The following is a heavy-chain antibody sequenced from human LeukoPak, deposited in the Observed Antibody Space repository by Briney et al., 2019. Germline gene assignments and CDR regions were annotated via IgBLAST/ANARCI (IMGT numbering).Heavy chain of an antibody. CDR3: ARSHTAAVTGNYFDY. J-gene: IGHJ4*02. CDR2: INSNGGSI. D-gene: IGHD6-19*01. V-gene: IGHV3-20*04. Sequence: PGGSLRLSCAASGFTFEDFGMTWVRQAPGEGLEWVSGINSNGGSIGYADSVKGRFTISRDNAKNFLYLEMNSLRAEDTALYYCARSHTAAVTGNYFDYWGQGSLVTVSS. CDR1: GFTFEDFG.